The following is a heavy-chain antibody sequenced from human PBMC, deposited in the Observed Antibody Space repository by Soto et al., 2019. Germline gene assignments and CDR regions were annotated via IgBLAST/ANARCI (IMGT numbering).Heavy chain of an antibody. D-gene: IGHD1-26*01. CDR1: GFTFNNYA. CDR3: AKGRGTNYYYHMDV. Sequence: EVQLLESGGGLVQPGGSLRLSCAASGFTFNNYAIRWVRQAPGKGLEWVSTITGSGDSAYYADSVKGRFIISRDNSKNTLYMQMHSLGAEDSAIYYCAKGRGTNYYYHMDVWGGGTTVTVSS. V-gene: IGHV3-23*01. CDR2: ITGSGDSA. J-gene: IGHJ6*03.